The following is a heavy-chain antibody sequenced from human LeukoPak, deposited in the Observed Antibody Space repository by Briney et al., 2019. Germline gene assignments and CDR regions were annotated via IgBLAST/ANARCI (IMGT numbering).Heavy chain of an antibody. CDR2: INPNDATT. J-gene: IGHJ4*02. CDR1: GYTLTSYY. V-gene: IGHV1-46*01. CDR3: ARVDCSGGSCYRFDY. Sequence: GASVKVSCKASGYTLTSYYVQWVRQAPGQGLEWMGIINPNDATTSSARKFQGRVTMTRDTSTSTVYMELRSLTPEDTAVYYCARVDCSGGSCYRFDYWGQGTLVTVSS. D-gene: IGHD2-15*01.